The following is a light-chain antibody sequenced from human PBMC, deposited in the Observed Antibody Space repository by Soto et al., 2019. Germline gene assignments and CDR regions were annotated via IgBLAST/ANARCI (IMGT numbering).Light chain of an antibody. Sequence: DIQMTQSPSSLSASVGDRVTITCRASQSISSYLNWYQQKPGKAPKLLIDAASSLQSGVPSRFSGSGSETEFTLTISSLQSEDFAVYYCQQYNDWPPWTFGQGTKVDI. CDR3: QQYNDWPPWT. V-gene: IGKV1-39*01. CDR2: AAS. J-gene: IGKJ1*01. CDR1: QSISSY.